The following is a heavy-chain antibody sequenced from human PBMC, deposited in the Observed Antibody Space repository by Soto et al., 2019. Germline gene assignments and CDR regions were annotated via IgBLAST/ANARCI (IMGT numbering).Heavy chain of an antibody. V-gene: IGHV3-74*01. D-gene: IGHD4-17*01. CDR1: GFTFSDYW. CDR3: AWPLTNYGDSVGHFDY. CDR2: LSPDGRST. J-gene: IGHJ4*02. Sequence: EVQLVESGGGLVQPGGSLRLSCAASGFTFSDYWMHWLRQAPGKGPVWVSRLSPDGRSTSYADSVKGRYTISRDNAKNTLYLQKNSLRAEDTAVYYCAWPLTNYGDSVGHFDYSGEGALVTVSS.